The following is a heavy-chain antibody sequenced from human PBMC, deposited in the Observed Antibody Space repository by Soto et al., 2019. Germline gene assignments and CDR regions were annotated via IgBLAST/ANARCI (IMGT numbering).Heavy chain of an antibody. Sequence: SETLSLTCTVSAVSITTSYWSWIRQPLGKALEWIGYISYRGSTNYNPSLKSRLTISIETTKSQISLKLTSMTTANTAAYYGASWGILGREVTTWLDHWGQGTLVTVSS. J-gene: IGHJ5*02. CDR3: ASWGILGREVTTWLDH. CDR2: ISYRGST. D-gene: IGHD2-21*02. CDR1: AVSITTSY. V-gene: IGHV4-59*01.